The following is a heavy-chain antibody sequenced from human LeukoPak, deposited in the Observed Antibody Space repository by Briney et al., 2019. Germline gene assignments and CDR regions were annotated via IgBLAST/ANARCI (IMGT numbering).Heavy chain of an antibody. CDR3: AGATWGYDFEY. D-gene: IGHD2-15*01. Sequence: PGGSLRLSCAASGLIVSSNYMSWVRQAPGKGLEWVSVIYSGGSIYYADSVKGRFTISRDNSKNTLYLQMNSLRADDTAVYYCAGATWGYDFEYWGQGTLVTVSS. CDR1: GLIVSSNY. J-gene: IGHJ4*02. V-gene: IGHV3-53*01. CDR2: IYSGGSI.